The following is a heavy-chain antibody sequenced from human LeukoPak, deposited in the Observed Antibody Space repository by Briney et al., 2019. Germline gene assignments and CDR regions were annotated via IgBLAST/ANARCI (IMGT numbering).Heavy chain of an antibody. CDR2: IYYSGST. Sequence: SETLSLTCTVSGGSISSYYWSWIRQPPGKGLEWIGYIYYSGSTNYNPSLKSRVTISVDTSKNQFSLRLSSVTAADTAVYYCARVGESSGWNAFDIWGQGTMVTVSS. CDR3: ARVGESSGWNAFDI. CDR1: GGSISSYY. D-gene: IGHD3-22*01. V-gene: IGHV4-59*01. J-gene: IGHJ3*02.